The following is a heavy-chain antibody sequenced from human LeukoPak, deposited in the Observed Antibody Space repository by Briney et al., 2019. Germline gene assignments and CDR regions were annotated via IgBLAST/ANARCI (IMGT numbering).Heavy chain of an antibody. V-gene: IGHV4-39*07. CDR3: ARTAGYSSGWYVPFDP. CDR2: MHYSGTT. CDR1: GGSITSSGYY. Sequence: SETLSLTCTVSGGSITSSGYYWGWVRQPPGRGLEWIGTMHYSGTTNDNPSLKSRVTISIDMSKNQFSLRVNFLTAADTAVYYCARTAGYSSGWYVPFDPWGQGTLVTVSS. D-gene: IGHD6-19*01. J-gene: IGHJ5*02.